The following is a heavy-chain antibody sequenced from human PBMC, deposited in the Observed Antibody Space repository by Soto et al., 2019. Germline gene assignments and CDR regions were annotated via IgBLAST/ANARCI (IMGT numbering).Heavy chain of an antibody. CDR1: GYTFSSHA. CDR3: AKVAEAVAGTVYGY. D-gene: IGHD6-19*01. CDR2: IGGGGGSE. Sequence: EVQLLESGGGLVQPGGSLRLSCAASGYTFSSHAMGWVRQAPGKGREWVSSIGGGGGSEHYADSVKGRFTISRDNSKNTLYLQMNSLRADDTAVYYCAKVAEAVAGTVYGYWGQGTLVTVSS. J-gene: IGHJ4*02. V-gene: IGHV3-23*01.